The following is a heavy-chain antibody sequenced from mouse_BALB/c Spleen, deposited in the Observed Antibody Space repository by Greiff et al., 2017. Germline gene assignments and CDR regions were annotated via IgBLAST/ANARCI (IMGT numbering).Heavy chain of an antibody. CDR2: ISSGSSTI. CDR1: GFTFSSFG. Sequence: EVNLVESGGGLVQPGGSRKLSCAASGFTFSSFGMHWVRQAPEKGLEWVAYISSGSSTIYYADTVKGRFTISRDNPKNTLFLQMTSLRSEDTAMYYCARSEIYYGYAYAMDYWGQGTSVTVSS. D-gene: IGHD2-2*01. CDR3: ARSEIYYGYAYAMDY. J-gene: IGHJ4*01. V-gene: IGHV5-17*02.